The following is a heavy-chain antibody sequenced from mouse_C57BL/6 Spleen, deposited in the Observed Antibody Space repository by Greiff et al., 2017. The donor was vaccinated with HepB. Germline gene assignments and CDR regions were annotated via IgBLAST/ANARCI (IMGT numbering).Heavy chain of an antibody. Sequence: VQLQQSGPGLVAPSQSLSITCTVSGFSLTSYAISWVRQPPGKGLEWLVVIWTGGGTNYNSALKSRLSISKDNSKSQVFLKMNSLQTDDTARYYCAGDSFAYWGQGTLVTVSA. CDR1: GFSLTSYA. J-gene: IGHJ3*01. V-gene: IGHV2-9-1*01. CDR3: AGDSFAY. CDR2: IWTGGGT.